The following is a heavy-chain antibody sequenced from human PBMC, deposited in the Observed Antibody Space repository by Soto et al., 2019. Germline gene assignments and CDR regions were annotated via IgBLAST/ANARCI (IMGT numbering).Heavy chain of an antibody. CDR1: GYSFTSYW. V-gene: IGHV5-51*01. J-gene: IGHJ6*02. D-gene: IGHD2-15*01. CDR3: ASSVVVADNHYYYYGMDV. Sequence: GESLKISCKGSGYSFTSYWIGWVRQMPGKGLEWMGIIYPGDSDTRYSPSFQGQVTISADKSISTAYLQWSSLKASDTAMYYCASSVVVADNHYYYYGMDVWGQGTTVTVSS. CDR2: IYPGDSDT.